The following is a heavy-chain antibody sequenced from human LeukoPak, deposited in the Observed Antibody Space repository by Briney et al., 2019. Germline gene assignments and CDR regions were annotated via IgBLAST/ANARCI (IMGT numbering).Heavy chain of an antibody. J-gene: IGHJ4*02. Sequence: PGGSLRLSCAASEFTFSSYDIIWVRQAPGKGLEWVSWITGSGGAVKCTDSVKGRFTISRDNAKKSVYLQMNSLRVEDTAVYYCARNGGGVDYWGQGTLVTVSS. CDR2: ITGSGGAV. V-gene: IGHV3-48*03. CDR3: ARNGGGVDY. D-gene: IGHD3-16*01. CDR1: EFTFSSYD.